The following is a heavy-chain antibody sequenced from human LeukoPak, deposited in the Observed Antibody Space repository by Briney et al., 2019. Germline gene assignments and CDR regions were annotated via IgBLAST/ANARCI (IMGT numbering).Heavy chain of an antibody. CDR1: GFTFSSYE. Sequence: PGGSLRLSCAASGFTFSSYEMDWVRQAPGKGLEWVSYISNSAKTMYYADPVKGRLTISRDNAKNSLHLEMNSLRAEDTAVYYCASISRANSRYWGQGTLVTVSS. V-gene: IGHV3-48*03. D-gene: IGHD4/OR15-4a*01. CDR2: ISNSAKTM. CDR3: ASISRANSRY. J-gene: IGHJ4*02.